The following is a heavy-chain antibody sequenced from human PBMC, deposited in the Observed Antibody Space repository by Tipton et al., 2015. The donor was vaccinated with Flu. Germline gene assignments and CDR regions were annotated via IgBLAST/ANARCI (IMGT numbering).Heavy chain of an antibody. V-gene: IGHV4-38-2*01. J-gene: IGHJ4*02. Sequence: LRLSCAVSGYSISSGYYWGWIRQPPGKGLEWIGSIYHSGSTYYNPSLKSRVTISVDTSKNQFSLKLSSVTAADTAVYYCARQERSGWFLDYWGQGTLVTVSS. CDR3: ARQERSGWFLDY. CDR1: GYSISSGYY. D-gene: IGHD6-19*01. CDR2: IYHSGST.